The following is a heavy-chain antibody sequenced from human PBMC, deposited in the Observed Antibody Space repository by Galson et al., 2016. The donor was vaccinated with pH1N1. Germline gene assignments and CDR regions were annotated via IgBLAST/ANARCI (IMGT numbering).Heavy chain of an antibody. CDR2: IKQDGSEI. Sequence: SLRLSCAAPGFSFSSYWMSWVRQAPGKGLEWVANIKQDGSEIHYMDSVKGRFTISRDNAKSSVYLQMNSLRAEDTAVYYCTRKIGADWGQGTLLTVSS. V-gene: IGHV3-7*01. CDR3: TRKIGAD. J-gene: IGHJ4*02. CDR1: GFSFSSYW. D-gene: IGHD3-22*01.